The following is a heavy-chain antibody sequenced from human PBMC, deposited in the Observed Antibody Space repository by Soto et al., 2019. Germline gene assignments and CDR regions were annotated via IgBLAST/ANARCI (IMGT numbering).Heavy chain of an antibody. CDR1: GGSFSGYC. D-gene: IGHD3-16*01. CDR3: ARGGLLITFGGPRGWGFDY. V-gene: IGHV4-34*01. Sequence: SETLSLTCAVYGGSFSGYCWSWIRQPPGKGLEWIGEINHSGSTNYNPSLKSRVTISVDTSKNQFSLKLSSVTAADTAVYYCARGGLLITFGGPRGWGFDYWGQGTLVTVSS. J-gene: IGHJ4*02. CDR2: INHSGST.